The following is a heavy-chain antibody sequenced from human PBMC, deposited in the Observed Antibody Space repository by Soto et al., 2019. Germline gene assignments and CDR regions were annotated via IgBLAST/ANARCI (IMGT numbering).Heavy chain of an antibody. Sequence: RSQTLSLPCAISGYSVSSNSAAWNWIRQSPSRGLEWLGRTYYRSKWYNDYAVSVKSRITINPDTSKNQFSLQLNSVTPEDTAVYYCAREGIVATTAHNWFDPWGQGTLVTVSS. CDR2: TYYRSKWYN. CDR1: GYSVSSNSAA. J-gene: IGHJ5*02. CDR3: AREGIVATTAHNWFDP. V-gene: IGHV6-1*01. D-gene: IGHD5-12*01.